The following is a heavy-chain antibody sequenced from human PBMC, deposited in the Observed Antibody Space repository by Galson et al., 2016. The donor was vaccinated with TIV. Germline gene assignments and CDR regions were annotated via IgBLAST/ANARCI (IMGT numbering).Heavy chain of an antibody. CDR3: ARDDGYTSGSDY. J-gene: IGHJ4*02. D-gene: IGHD6-19*01. V-gene: IGHV1-2*04. Sequence: SVKVSCKASGYTFSDYYMHWVRQAPGQGLEWMGWINPNTGGTNYAQKFQGWVSMTRDTSINIAYMELSRLKSDDTAVYYCARDDGYTSGSDYWGQGTQVTVSS. CDR1: GYTFSDYY. CDR2: INPNTGGT.